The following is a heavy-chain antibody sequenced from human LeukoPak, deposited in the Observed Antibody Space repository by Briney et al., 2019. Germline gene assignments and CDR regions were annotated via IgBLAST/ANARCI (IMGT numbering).Heavy chain of an antibody. CDR3: ARYSKPNYSNWFDP. D-gene: IGHD4/OR15-4a*01. Sequence: SETLSLTCTVSGGPISSYYWSWIRQPAGKGLEWIGRIYTSGSTNYNPSLKSRVTMSVDTSKNQFSLKLSSVTAADTAVYYCARYSKPNYSNWFDPWGQGTLVTVSS. V-gene: IGHV4-4*07. CDR1: GGPISSYY. J-gene: IGHJ5*02. CDR2: IYTSGST.